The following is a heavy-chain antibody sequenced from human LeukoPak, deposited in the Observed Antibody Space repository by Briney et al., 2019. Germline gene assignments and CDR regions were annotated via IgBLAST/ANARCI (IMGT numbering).Heavy chain of an antibody. CDR1: GFTFSSYA. CDR2: ISYDGSNK. CDR3: ARDYYDSSGYYYFDY. J-gene: IGHJ4*02. D-gene: IGHD3-22*01. V-gene: IGHV3-30-3*01. Sequence: PGRSLRLSCAASGFTFSSYAMHRVRQAPGKGLEWVAVISYDGSNKYYADSVKGRFTISRDNSKNTLYLQMNSLRAEDTAVYYCARDYYDSSGYYYFDYWGQGTLVTVSS.